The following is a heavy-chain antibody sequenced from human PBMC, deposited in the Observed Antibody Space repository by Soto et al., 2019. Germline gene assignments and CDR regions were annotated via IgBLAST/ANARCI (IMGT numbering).Heavy chain of an antibody. D-gene: IGHD1-7*01. CDR2: IIPIFGTA. CDR1: GGTFSSYA. V-gene: IGHV1-69*13. CDR3: ARMVDWNYARNYYYYGTDV. Sequence: GASVEVSCKASGGTFSSYAISWVRQAPGQGLEWMGGIIPIFGTANYAQKFQGRVTITADESTSTAYMELSSLRSEDTAVYYCARMVDWNYARNYYYYGTDVWGQRTRVTVSS. J-gene: IGHJ6*02.